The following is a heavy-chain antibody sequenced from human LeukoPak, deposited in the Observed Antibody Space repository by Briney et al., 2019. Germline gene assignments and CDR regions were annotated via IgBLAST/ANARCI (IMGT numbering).Heavy chain of an antibody. CDR3: ARVGFGWFLYGMDV. J-gene: IGHJ6*02. Sequence: PGGSLRLSCAASGFTVSSNYMSWVRQAPGKGLEWVSVIYSGGSTYYADSVKGRFTISRDNSKNTLYLQMNSLRAEDTAVYYCARVGFGWFLYGMDVWGQGTTVTVSS. D-gene: IGHD3-9*01. CDR1: GFTVSSNY. CDR2: IYSGGST. V-gene: IGHV3-66*01.